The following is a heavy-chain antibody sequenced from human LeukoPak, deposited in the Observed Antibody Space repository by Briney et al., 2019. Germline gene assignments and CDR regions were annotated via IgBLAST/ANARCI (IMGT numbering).Heavy chain of an antibody. CDR2: ISSSSSYI. J-gene: IGHJ4*02. Sequence: PGGSLRLSCVASGFTFSKTWTSWVRQAPGKGLEWVSSISSSSSYIYYADSVKGRFTVSRDNAKNSLYLQMNSLRAEDTAVYYCARCPRWAHFDYWGQGTLVTVSS. CDR1: GFTFSKTW. D-gene: IGHD4-23*01. CDR3: ARCPRWAHFDY. V-gene: IGHV3-21*01.